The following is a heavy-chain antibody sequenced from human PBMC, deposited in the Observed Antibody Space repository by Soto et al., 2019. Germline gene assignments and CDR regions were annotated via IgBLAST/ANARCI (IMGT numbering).Heavy chain of an antibody. CDR3: ARGMTCTGAYCYAGGDY. CDR2: ISIDNNYI. V-gene: IGHV3-21*01. D-gene: IGHD2-21*02. Sequence: EVQLVESGGGLVKPGGSLRLSCAASGFTFTAYSMNWVRQAPGKGLQWVSSISIDNNYIYYADSVKGRFTISRDNAKQSLFLQMDSVSAEYTSVYFCARGMTCTGAYCYAGGDYWGQGVLVSVSS. J-gene: IGHJ4*02. CDR1: GFTFTAYS.